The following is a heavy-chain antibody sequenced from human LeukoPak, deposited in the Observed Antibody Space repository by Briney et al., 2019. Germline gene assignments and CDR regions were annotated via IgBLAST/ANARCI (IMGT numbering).Heavy chain of an antibody. J-gene: IGHJ3*02. CDR1: GFTFSGYS. Sequence: GGSLRLSCAASGFTFSGYSMNWVRQAPGKGLEWVSSIGSRSAYTYYADSVKGRFTISRDNTKNSLYLQMNSLRAGDTAVYYCARGGLNFDAFDIWGQGTMVTVSS. CDR2: IGSRSAYT. V-gene: IGHV3-21*01. CDR3: ARGGLNFDAFDI. D-gene: IGHD1-7*01.